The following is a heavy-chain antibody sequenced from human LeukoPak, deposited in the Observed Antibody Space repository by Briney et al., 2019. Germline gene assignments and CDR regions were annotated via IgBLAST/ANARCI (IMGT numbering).Heavy chain of an antibody. CDR2: ISRGGNSI. CDR1: GFTFTDYY. J-gene: IGHJ4*02. V-gene: IGHV3-11*01. Sequence: GGSLRLSCAASGFTFTDYYMSWIRQAPGKGLEWVSSISRGGNSIYYTDSVKGRFTISRDNAKNSLYLQMNSLRAEDTAVYYCARDQYLDYRGQGTLVTVSS. CDR3: ARDQYLDY.